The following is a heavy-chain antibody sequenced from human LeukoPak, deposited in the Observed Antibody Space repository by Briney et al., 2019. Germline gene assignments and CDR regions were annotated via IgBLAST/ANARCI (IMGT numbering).Heavy chain of an antibody. CDR3: ARDEAAVRFDY. V-gene: IGHV3-53*01. D-gene: IGHD6-13*01. J-gene: IGHJ4*02. CDR1: GFTVSTNC. CDR2: IYSGGTT. Sequence: PGGSLRLSCAASGFTVSTNCMTWVRQAPGKGLEWVSTIYSGGTTYYADSVMGRFTISRHNSRNTLYLQMNSLRAEDTAVYYCARDEAAVRFDYWGQGTLVTVSS.